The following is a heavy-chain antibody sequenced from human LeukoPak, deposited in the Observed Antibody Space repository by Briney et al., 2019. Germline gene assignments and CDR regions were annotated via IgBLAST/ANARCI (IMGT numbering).Heavy chain of an antibody. CDR2: INWNGGST. CDR3: ARARRGGTYYYDSSGYPYYFDY. V-gene: IGHV3-20*04. D-gene: IGHD3-22*01. Sequence: PGGSLRLPCAASGFTFDDYGMSWVRQAPGKGLEWVSGINWNGGSTGYADSVKGRFTISRDNAKNSLYLQMNSLRAEDTALYYCARARRGGTYYYDSSGYPYYFDYWGQGTLVTVSS. CDR1: GFTFDDYG. J-gene: IGHJ4*02.